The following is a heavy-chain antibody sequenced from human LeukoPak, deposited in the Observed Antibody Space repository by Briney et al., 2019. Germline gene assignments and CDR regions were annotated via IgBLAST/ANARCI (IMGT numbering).Heavy chain of an antibody. CDR2: IYSGGST. V-gene: IGHV3-53*01. Sequence: GGSLRLSCAASGFTVSSNYMSWVRQAPGKGLEWVSVIYSGGSTYYADSVKGRFTISRDNSKNTLYLQMNSLRAEDTAVYYCARRIAGSYWDWYFDLWGRGTLVTVSS. CDR1: GFTVSSNY. D-gene: IGHD1-26*01. CDR3: ARRIAGSYWDWYFDL. J-gene: IGHJ2*01.